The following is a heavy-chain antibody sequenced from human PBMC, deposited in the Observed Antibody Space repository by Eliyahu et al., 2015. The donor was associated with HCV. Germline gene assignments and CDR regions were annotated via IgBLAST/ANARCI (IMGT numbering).Heavy chain of an antibody. D-gene: IGHD3-10*01. V-gene: IGHV5-51*01. CDR1: GXSFXNYX. Sequence: EVQLVQSGAEVKKPGESLKISCKGSGXSFXNYXIGWVRQMPGKGLEWMGIIXPGNSDTKYSPSFQGQVTISADKSISAAYLQWSSLKASDTAIYYCARHWVGGYYYGSGSYFPDYWGQGTLVTVSS. CDR2: IXPGNSDT. J-gene: IGHJ4*02. CDR3: ARHWVGGYYYGSGSYFPDY.